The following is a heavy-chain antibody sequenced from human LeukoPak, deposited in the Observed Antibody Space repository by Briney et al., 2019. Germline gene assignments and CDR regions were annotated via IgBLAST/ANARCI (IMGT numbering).Heavy chain of an antibody. Sequence: GGSLRLSYAASGFTFSSYWMHWVRQAPGKGLVWVSRIKNDGSSTTYADSVKGRFTISRDNAKNSLFLQMSSLRADDTAIYYCARAGELRYMDVWGKGTAVTVSS. CDR1: GFTFSSYW. CDR3: ARAGELRYMDV. V-gene: IGHV3-74*01. CDR2: IKNDGSST. J-gene: IGHJ6*03. D-gene: IGHD3-16*01.